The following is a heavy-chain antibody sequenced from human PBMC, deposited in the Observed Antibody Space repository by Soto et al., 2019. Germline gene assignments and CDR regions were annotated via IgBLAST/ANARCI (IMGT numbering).Heavy chain of an antibody. CDR2: ILPVFGTT. D-gene: IGHD1-26*01. CDR3: ARDPDEVVGTDYHYYGMDV. J-gene: IGHJ6*02. CDR1: GDTSSNYG. V-gene: IGHV1-69*06. Sequence: QVQLVQSGAEVKKPGSSVKVSCKASGDTSSNYGVSWVRQAPGQGLERMGGILPVFGTTTYARNFQDRITITADKSTSTVYMELTSLRSDDTATYYCARDPDEVVGTDYHYYGMDVWDQGATVTVSS.